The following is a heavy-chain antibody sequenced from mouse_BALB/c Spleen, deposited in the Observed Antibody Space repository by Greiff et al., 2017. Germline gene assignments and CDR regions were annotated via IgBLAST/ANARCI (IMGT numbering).Heavy chain of an antibody. CDR3: ARGSTMITTFAY. CDR1: GFSLTSYG. J-gene: IGHJ3*01. V-gene: IGHV2-9*02. D-gene: IGHD2-4*01. Sequence: VQGVESGPGLVAPSQSLSITCTVSGFSLTSYGVHWVRQPPGKGLEWLGVIWAGGSTNYNSALMSRLSISKDNSKSQVFLKMNSLQTDDTAMYYCARGSTMITTFAYWGQGTLVTVSA. CDR2: IWAGGST.